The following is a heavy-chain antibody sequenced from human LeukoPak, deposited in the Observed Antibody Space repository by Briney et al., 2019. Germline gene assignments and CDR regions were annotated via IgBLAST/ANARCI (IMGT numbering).Heavy chain of an antibody. Sequence: GGSLRLSCAASEFTFSAYWMHWVRQAPGEGLVWVSRIRGDGGMTNYADSVKGRFTISRDNAKNTLYLQMNSLRLEDTAVYYCARENLAAAADYWGQGTVVTVSS. CDR2: IRGDGGMT. V-gene: IGHV3-74*01. CDR3: ARENLAAAADY. D-gene: IGHD6-25*01. J-gene: IGHJ4*02. CDR1: EFTFSAYW.